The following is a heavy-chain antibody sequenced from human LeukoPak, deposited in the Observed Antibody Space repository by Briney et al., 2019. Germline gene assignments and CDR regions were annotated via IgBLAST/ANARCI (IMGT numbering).Heavy chain of an antibody. D-gene: IGHD2-2*02. Sequence: SETLSLTCSVSGGSIRSTTYYWGWIRQPPGKGLEWIGSIYYSGNTYYSPSLMSRVTISVDTSKNQFSLKLSSVTAADTAVYYCAGERYCSSTSCYRVYYYYYMDVWGKGTTVTISS. V-gene: IGHV4-39*07. CDR3: AGERYCSSTSCYRVYYYYYMDV. CDR1: GGSIRSTTYY. J-gene: IGHJ6*03. CDR2: IYYSGNT.